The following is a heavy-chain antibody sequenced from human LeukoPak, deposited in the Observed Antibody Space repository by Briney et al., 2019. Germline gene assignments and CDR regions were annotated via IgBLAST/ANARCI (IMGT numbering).Heavy chain of an antibody. Sequence: SETLSLTRAVNGGSFSGYYWSWIRQPPGKGLEWIGEINHSGSTNYNPSLKSRVTISVDTSKNQFSLKLSSVTAADTAVYYCARLRDYGSSDYWGQGTPVTVSS. CDR2: INHSGST. CDR3: ARLRDYGSSDY. V-gene: IGHV4-34*01. J-gene: IGHJ4*02. D-gene: IGHD4-17*01. CDR1: GGSFSGYY.